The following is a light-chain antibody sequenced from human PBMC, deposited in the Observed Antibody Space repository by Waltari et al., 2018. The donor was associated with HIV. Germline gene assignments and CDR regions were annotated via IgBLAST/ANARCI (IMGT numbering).Light chain of an antibody. Sequence: DIVMTQSPDSLAVSLGEGATINCKSSQSVLSSSNNKNYLTWYQQKPGQPPKLLLFWASGRKYGVPDRCSGSGSGADFTLIISSLQAEDVAVYYCQQCYSTPYTFGQATKREIK. V-gene: IGKV4-1*01. CDR1: QSVLSSSNNKNY. CDR2: WAS. CDR3: QQCYSTPYT. J-gene: IGKJ2*01.